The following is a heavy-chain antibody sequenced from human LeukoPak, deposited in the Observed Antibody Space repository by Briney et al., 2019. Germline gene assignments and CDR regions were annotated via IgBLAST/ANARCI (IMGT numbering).Heavy chain of an antibody. D-gene: IGHD2-21*02. V-gene: IGHV3-23*01. CDR2: ISGSGGTT. J-gene: IGHJ4*02. CDR3: AKDRGVTPIPFDY. CDR1: GFTFSSYC. Sequence: GGSLRLSCGASGFTFSSYCMSWVRQAPGKGLEWVSAISGSGGTTYSADSVKGRFTISRDNSKNTVYLQMNSLRAEDTAIYYCAKDRGVTPIPFDYWGQGTLVTVSS.